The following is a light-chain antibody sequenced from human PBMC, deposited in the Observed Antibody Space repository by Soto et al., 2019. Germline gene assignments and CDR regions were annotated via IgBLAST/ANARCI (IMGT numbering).Light chain of an antibody. V-gene: IGKV3-11*01. CDR2: DAS. Sequence: EIVLTQSPATLSLSPGERATLSCRASQSVSSYLAWYQQKPGQAPRLLIYDASNRATGIPARFSGSGSGTDVTLTFSSLEPEDFVVYYCQQRSNWPPYTFGQGTKLEIK. CDR1: QSVSSY. J-gene: IGKJ2*01. CDR3: QQRSNWPPYT.